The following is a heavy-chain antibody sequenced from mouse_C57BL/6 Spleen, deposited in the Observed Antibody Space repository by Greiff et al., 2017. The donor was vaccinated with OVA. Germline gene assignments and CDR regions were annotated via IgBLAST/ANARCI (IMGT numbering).Heavy chain of an antibody. CDR1: GYTFTSYW. J-gene: IGHJ4*01. Sequence: QVQLKQPGAELVRPGSSVKLSCKASGYTFTSYWMHWVKQRPIQGLEWIGNIDPSDSETHYNQKFKDKATLTVDKSSSTAYMQLSSLTSEDSAVYYCARRDYYGSRYAMDYWGQGTSVTVSS. CDR3: ARRDYYGSRYAMDY. CDR2: IDPSDSET. V-gene: IGHV1-52*01. D-gene: IGHD1-1*01.